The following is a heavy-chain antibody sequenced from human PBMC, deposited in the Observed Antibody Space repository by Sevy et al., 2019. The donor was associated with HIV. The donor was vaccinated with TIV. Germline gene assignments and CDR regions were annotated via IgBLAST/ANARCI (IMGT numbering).Heavy chain of an antibody. CDR2: IYYSGST. Sequence: SETLSLTCTVSGGSISSYYWSWIRQPPGKGLEWIGYIYYSGSTNYNPSLKSRVTISVDTSKNQFSLKLGSVTAADTAVYYCARFSYSSSWYGRFDPWGQGTLVTVSS. J-gene: IGHJ5*02. CDR1: GGSISSYY. D-gene: IGHD6-13*01. CDR3: ARFSYSSSWYGRFDP. V-gene: IGHV4-59*01.